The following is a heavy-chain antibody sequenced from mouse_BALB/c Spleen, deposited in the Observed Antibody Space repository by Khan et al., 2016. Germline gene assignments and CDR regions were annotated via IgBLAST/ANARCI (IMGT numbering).Heavy chain of an antibody. CDR3: ASYWFAY. J-gene: IGHJ3*01. CDR2: INTYTGEP. V-gene: IGHV9-3-1*01. Sequence: QIQLVQSGPELKKPGETVKISCKASGYTFTNYGMNWVKQAPGKGLKWMGWINTYTGEPTYADDFKGRFAFSLETSASTAYLQINNLKNGDTATYFCASYWFAYWGQGTLVTVSA. CDR1: GYTFTNYG.